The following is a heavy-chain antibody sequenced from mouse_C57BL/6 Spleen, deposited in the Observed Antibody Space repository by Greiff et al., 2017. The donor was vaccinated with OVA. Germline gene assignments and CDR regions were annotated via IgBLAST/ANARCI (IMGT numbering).Heavy chain of an antibody. D-gene: IGHD1-1*01. V-gene: IGHV1-81*01. J-gene: IGHJ1*03. Sequence: QVQLKESGAELARPGASVKLSCKASGYTFTSYGISWVKQRTGQGLEWIGEIYPRSGNTYYNEKFKGKATLTADKSSSTAYMELRSLTSEDSAVYCCAGRPPVVYYGSSSSYWYFDVWGTGTTVTVSS. CDR1: GYTFTSYG. CDR2: IYPRSGNT. CDR3: AGRPPVVYYGSSSSYWYFDV.